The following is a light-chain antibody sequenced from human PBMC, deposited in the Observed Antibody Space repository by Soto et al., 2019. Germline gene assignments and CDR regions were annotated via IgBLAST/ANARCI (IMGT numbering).Light chain of an antibody. J-gene: IGKJ3*01. CDR3: QKYDSAPHT. Sequence: DIQMTQSPSSLSASVGARVTITCRASQDISKYLAWYQQKSGKVPKLLIYAASTLQSGVPSRFSGSGSGTDFTLTISSLQPEDVATYYCQKYDSAPHTFGPGTKVDVK. V-gene: IGKV1-27*01. CDR2: AAS. CDR1: QDISKY.